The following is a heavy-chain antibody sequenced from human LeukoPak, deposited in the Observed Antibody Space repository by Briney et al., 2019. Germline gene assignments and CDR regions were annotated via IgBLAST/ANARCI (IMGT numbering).Heavy chain of an antibody. Sequence: SVKVSCKASGGTFSSYAISWVRQAPGQGLEWMGGINPIFGTANYAQKFQGRVTITADESTSTAYMELSSLRSEDTAVYYCARELYCSSTSCFMAYWGQGTLVTVSS. V-gene: IGHV1-69*13. CDR3: ARELYCSSTSCFMAY. D-gene: IGHD2-2*01. CDR2: INPIFGTA. J-gene: IGHJ4*02. CDR1: GGTFSSYA.